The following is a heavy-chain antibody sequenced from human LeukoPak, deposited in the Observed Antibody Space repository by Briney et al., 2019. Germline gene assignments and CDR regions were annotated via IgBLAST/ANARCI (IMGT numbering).Heavy chain of an antibody. CDR2: INPNSGGT. J-gene: IGHJ4*02. Sequence: ASVKVSCKASGYTFTGYYMHWLRQAPGQGLEWMGRINPNSGGTNYAQKFQGRVTMTRDTSISTAYMELSRLRSDDTAVYYCARVEAYYYDSSGWGNLDYWGQGTLVTVSS. CDR3: ARVEAYYYDSSGWGNLDY. V-gene: IGHV1-2*06. D-gene: IGHD3-22*01. CDR1: GYTFTGYY.